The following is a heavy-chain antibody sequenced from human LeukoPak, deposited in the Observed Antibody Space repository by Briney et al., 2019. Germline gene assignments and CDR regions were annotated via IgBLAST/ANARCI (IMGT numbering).Heavy chain of an antibody. D-gene: IGHD6-13*01. J-gene: IGHJ4*02. Sequence: PSETLSLTCTVSGGSISSYYWSWIRQTPGKGLEWIGYIYYSGSTNYNPSLKSRVTISVDTSKNQFSLKLSSVTAADTAVYYCARRGYITSWNFFDYWGQGTLVTVSS. V-gene: IGHV4-59*08. CDR3: ARRGYITSWNFFDY. CDR2: IYYSGST. CDR1: GGSISSYY.